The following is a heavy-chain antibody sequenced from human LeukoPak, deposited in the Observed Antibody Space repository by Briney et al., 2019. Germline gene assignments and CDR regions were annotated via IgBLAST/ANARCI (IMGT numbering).Heavy chain of an antibody. J-gene: IGHJ4*02. Sequence: SETLSLTCTVSGASISDSTYFWGWVRQPPGKEPESIGNIYYSGTTNYNPSLKSRVTISVDTSKNQFSLRLSSATAADTAIYFCARVRNWEGFDYWGQGTLVTVSS. CDR1: GASISDSTYF. D-gene: IGHD1-14*01. CDR2: IYYSGTT. CDR3: ARVRNWEGFDY. V-gene: IGHV4-39*01.